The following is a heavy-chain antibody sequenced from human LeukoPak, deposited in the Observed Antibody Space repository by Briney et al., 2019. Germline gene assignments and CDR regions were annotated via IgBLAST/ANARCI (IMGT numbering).Heavy chain of an antibody. CDR2: IYYSGST. CDR3: AREPGYCSGGSCYFDYGMDV. V-gene: IGHV4-59*01. Sequence: SETLSLTCTVSGGSISSYYWSWIRQPPGKGLEWIGYIYYSGSTNYNPSLKSRVTISVDTSKNQFSLKLSSVAAADTAVYYCAREPGYCSGGSCYFDYGMDVWGQGTTVTVSS. J-gene: IGHJ6*02. CDR1: GGSISSYY. D-gene: IGHD2-15*01.